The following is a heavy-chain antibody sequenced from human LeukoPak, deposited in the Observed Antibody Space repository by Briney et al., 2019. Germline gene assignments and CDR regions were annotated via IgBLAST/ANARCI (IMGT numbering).Heavy chain of an antibody. CDR3: AKGSVEYSYGYYMDV. CDR1: GFTFSSYG. D-gene: IGHD5-18*01. V-gene: IGHV3-9*03. J-gene: IGHJ6*03. Sequence: GGSLRLSCAASGFTFSSYGMHWVRQAPGKGLEWVSGISWRSGSIGYADSVKGRFTISRDNAKNSLYLQMNSLTSEDMALYYCAKGSVEYSYGYYMDVWGKGTTVTVSS. CDR2: ISWRSGSI.